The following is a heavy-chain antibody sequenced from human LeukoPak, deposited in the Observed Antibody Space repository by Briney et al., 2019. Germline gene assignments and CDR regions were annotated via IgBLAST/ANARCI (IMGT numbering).Heavy chain of an antibody. D-gene: IGHD3-10*01. CDR3: ASAYGSGTIIDY. CDR2: IYYSGST. J-gene: IGHJ4*02. CDR1: GGSISSYY. V-gene: IGHV4-59*08. Sequence: SETLSLTCTVSGGSISSYYWTWIRQPPGKGLEWIGYIYYSGSTNYNPSLKSRVTISVDTSKNQFSLKLSSVTAAGTAVYYCASAYGSGTIIDYWGQGTLVTVSS.